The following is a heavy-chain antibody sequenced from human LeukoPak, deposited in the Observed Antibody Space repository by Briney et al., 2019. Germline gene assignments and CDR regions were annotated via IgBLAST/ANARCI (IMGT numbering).Heavy chain of an antibody. CDR2: ISSTSTTR. V-gene: IGHV3-48*01. J-gene: IGHJ6*03. Sequence: GGSLRLSSAASGFTFSDYSMNWVRQAPGKGLEWVSYISSTSTTRHYADSVTGRFTISRDNAKNSVFLQMNSLRAEDTAVYYCARRTVAEATRTVYYYMDVWGKGTTVTVSS. D-gene: IGHD1-1*01. CDR3: ARRTVAEATRTVYYYMDV. CDR1: GFTFSDYS.